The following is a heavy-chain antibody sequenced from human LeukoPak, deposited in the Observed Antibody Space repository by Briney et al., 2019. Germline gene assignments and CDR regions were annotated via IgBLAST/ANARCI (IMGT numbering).Heavy chain of an antibody. CDR2: IYSGGST. Sequence: PGGSLRLSCAASGFTVSSNYMSWVRQAPGKGLEWVSVIYSGGSTYYADSVKGRFTISRDNSKNTLYLQMNSLRAEDTAVYYCASLSVTGTTRRWFDPWGQGTLVTVSS. D-gene: IGHD1-20*01. CDR1: GFTVSSNY. CDR3: ASLSVTGTTRRWFDP. V-gene: IGHV3-66*01. J-gene: IGHJ5*02.